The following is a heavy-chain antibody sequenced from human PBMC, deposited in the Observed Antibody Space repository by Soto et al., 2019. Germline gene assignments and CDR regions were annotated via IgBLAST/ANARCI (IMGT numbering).Heavy chain of an antibody. D-gene: IGHD1-26*01. CDR1: GGSISSGGYY. CDR3: ARVKVGATIDY. J-gene: IGHJ4*02. V-gene: IGHV4-31*03. Sequence: SETLSLTCTVSGGSISSGGYYWSWIRQHPGKGLEWIGYIYYSGSTYYNPSLKSRVTISVDTSKNQFSLKLSSVTAADTAVYYCARVKVGATIDYWGQGTLVTVSS. CDR2: IYYSGST.